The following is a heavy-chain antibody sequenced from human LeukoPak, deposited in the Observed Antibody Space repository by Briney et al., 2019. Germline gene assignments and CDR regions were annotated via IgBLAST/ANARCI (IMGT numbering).Heavy chain of an antibody. J-gene: IGHJ4*02. CDR1: VFTFDDYA. CDR3: AKDKTAAAGDNFDY. Sequence: GGTLRLSCAASVFTFDDYAMHWVRHAPGRGLEWVSLNSGDGGSTYYADSVKGRFTISRDNSKNSLYLQMNSLRTEDAALYYCAKDKTAAAGDNFDYWGQGTLVTVSS. CDR2: NSGDGGST. D-gene: IGHD6-13*01. V-gene: IGHV3-43*02.